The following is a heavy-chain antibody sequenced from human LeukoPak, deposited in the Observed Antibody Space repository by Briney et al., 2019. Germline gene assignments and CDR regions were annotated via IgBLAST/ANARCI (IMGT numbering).Heavy chain of an antibody. CDR1: GFIFNDYA. Sequence: GRSLRLSCAGSGFIFNDYAMHWVRQVPGKGLEWVSGISWNSGDLDYADSVKGRFTISRDNAKNSIYLQMNSLRTEDTALYYXXXXXXXALPHYYHYWGQGTLSPSPQ. V-gene: IGHV3-9*01. D-gene: IGHD3-10*01. J-gene: IGHJ4*02. CDR2: ISWNSGDL. CDR3: XXXXXXALPHYYHY.